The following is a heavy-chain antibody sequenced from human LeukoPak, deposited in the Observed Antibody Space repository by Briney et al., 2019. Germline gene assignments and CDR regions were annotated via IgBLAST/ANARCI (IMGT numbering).Heavy chain of an antibody. J-gene: IGHJ4*02. D-gene: IGHD6-25*01. CDR2: INPSGGST. V-gene: IGHV1-46*01. Sequence: ASVKVSRKASGYTFTSYYVHWVRQAPGEGLEWMGIINPSGGSTIYAQKFQGRVTMTWDMSTSTVYMELSSLRSEDTAVYYCARSHYSRGWEYFDYWGQGTLVTVSS. CDR3: ARSHYSRGWEYFDY. CDR1: GYTFTSYY.